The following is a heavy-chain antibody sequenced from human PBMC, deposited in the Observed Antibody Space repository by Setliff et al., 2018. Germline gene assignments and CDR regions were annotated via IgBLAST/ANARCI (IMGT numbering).Heavy chain of an antibody. CDR1: GFTFSSFW. J-gene: IGHJ5*02. CDR3: VPGRGS. V-gene: IGHV3-7*01. D-gene: IGHD6-25*01. Sequence: AGGSLRLSCAASGFTFSSFWMSWVRQSPGKGLEWVANINQDGSGKYYVDSVKGRFTISRDNAKKTLYLHMNNLRADDTAVFYCVPGRGSWGQGALVTISS. CDR2: INQDGSGK.